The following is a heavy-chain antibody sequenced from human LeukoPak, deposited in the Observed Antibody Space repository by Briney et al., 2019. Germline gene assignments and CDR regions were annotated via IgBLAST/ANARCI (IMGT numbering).Heavy chain of an antibody. CDR3: ARDSFWSGSVPGY. CDR2: IKQDGSEK. CDR1: GFTFSSYW. D-gene: IGHD3-3*01. J-gene: IGHJ4*02. Sequence: PGGSLRLSCAASGFTFSSYWMSWVRQAPGKGLEWVANIKQDGSEKYYVDSVKGRFTISRDNAKNSLYLQMNSLSAEDTAVYYCARDSFWSGSVPGYWGQGTLVTVSS. V-gene: IGHV3-7*01.